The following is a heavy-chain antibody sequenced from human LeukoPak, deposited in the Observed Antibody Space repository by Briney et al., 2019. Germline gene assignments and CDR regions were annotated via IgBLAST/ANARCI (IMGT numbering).Heavy chain of an antibody. CDR2: INHSGST. J-gene: IGHJ4*02. CDR3: ARGIQWLVQYFDY. V-gene: IGHV4-39*07. Sequence: MSSETLSLTCTVSGGSISSSSYYWSWIRQPPGKGLEWIGEINHSGSTNYNPSLKSRVTISVDTSKNQFSLKLSSVTAADTAVYYCARGIQWLVQYFDYWGQGTLVTVSS. CDR1: GGSISSSSYY. D-gene: IGHD6-19*01.